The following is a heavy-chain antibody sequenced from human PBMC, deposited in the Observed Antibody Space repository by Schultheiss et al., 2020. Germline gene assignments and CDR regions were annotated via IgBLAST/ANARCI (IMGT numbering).Heavy chain of an antibody. V-gene: IGHV3-7*05. CDR3: ARDARYYDILTGYHTHCDY. CDR2: IKQDGSEK. D-gene: IGHD3-9*01. Sequence: GGSLRLSCAASGFTFSSYWMSWVRQAPGKGLEWVANIKQDGSEKYYVDSVKGRFTISRDNAKNSLYLQMNSLRAEDTAVYYCARDARYYDILTGYHTHCDYCGHGTLVTVSS. CDR1: GFTFSSYW. J-gene: IGHJ4*01.